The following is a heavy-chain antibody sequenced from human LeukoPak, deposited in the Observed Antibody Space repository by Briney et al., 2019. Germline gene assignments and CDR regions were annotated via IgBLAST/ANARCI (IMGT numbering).Heavy chain of an antibody. CDR2: IYYSGHT. Sequence: PSETLSLTCTVFDDSLNNYYWNWIRQPPGKGLEWIGYIYYSGHTNYNPSLNSRVAISIDTSKNQFSLKLNSLTAADTAVYYCARVQDFYHDAFDTWGQGTRVSVSS. D-gene: IGHD2/OR15-2a*01. V-gene: IGHV4-59*01. CDR1: DDSLNNYY. J-gene: IGHJ3*02. CDR3: ARVQDFYHDAFDT.